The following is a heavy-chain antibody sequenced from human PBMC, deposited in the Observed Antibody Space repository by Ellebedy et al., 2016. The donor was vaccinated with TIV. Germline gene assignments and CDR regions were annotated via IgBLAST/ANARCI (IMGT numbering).Heavy chain of an antibody. CDR3: AKDPRKAASYGGNSWFFDY. CDR1: GFTFSSYA. D-gene: IGHD4-23*01. Sequence: GGSLRLXXAASGFTFSSYAMSWVRQAPGKGLEWVSAISGSGGSTYYADSVKGRFTISRDNSKNTLYLQMNSLRPEDTAVYYCAKDPRKAASYGGNSWFFDYWGQGTLVTVSS. V-gene: IGHV3-23*01. CDR2: ISGSGGST. J-gene: IGHJ4*02.